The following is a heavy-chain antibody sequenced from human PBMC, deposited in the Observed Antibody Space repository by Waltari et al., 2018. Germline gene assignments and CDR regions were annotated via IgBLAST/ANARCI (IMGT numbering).Heavy chain of an antibody. Sequence: QEQLVQSGAEVREPGASVKVSCMASGYAFNTYDINWVRQAPGRRLEWMGWMNPSLGTANYEQKFQGRVTITADKSTSTAYMELSSLRSEDTAVYYCATAFGLEWGQGTLVTVSS. V-gene: IGHV1-69*06. CDR3: ATAFGLE. J-gene: IGHJ4*02. D-gene: IGHD3-10*01. CDR2: MNPSLGTA. CDR1: GYAFNTYD.